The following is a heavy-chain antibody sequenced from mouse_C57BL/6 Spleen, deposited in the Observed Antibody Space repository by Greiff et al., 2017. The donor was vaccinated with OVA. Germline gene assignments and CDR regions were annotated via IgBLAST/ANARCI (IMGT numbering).Heavy chain of an antibody. J-gene: IGHJ4*01. V-gene: IGHV1-39*01. CDR1: GYSFTDYN. Sequence: VHVKQSGPELVKPGASVKISCKASGYSFTDYNMNWVKQSNGKSLEWIGVINPNYGTTSYNPKFKGKATLTVDPSSSTAYMQLNSLTSEDSAGYYCARSIYYGNPYNAMDYWGQGTSVTVSS. CDR2: INPNYGTT. CDR3: ARSIYYGNPYNAMDY. D-gene: IGHD2-1*01.